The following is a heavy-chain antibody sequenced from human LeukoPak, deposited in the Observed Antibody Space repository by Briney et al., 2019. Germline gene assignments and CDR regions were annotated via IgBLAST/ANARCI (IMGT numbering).Heavy chain of an antibody. Sequence: SETLSLTSALYGESLSGHFWSWISQPPGKGLEWIGEINHSGSTNYNPSLKSRVPISVDMSKNQFSLTLSSVTAADTAVYYCARGQSGTAILRSGSYFDLWGRGTLVTVSS. V-gene: IGHV4-34*01. CDR2: INHSGST. CDR1: GESLSGHF. D-gene: IGHD5-18*01. CDR3: ARGQSGTAILRSGSYFDL. J-gene: IGHJ2*01.